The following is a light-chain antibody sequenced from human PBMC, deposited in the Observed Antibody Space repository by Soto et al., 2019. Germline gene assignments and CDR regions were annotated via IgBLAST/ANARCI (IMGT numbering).Light chain of an antibody. CDR3: SSYTSGNTVL. Sequence: QSALTQPASVSGSPGQSITISCTGTSSDIGGYNYVSWYQQHPRKAPKLMIYDVRSRPSGVSDRFSASKSGNTASLTITVLQAEDEADYYCSSYTSGNTVLFGGGTKLTVL. J-gene: IGLJ2*01. CDR2: DVR. CDR1: SSDIGGYNY. V-gene: IGLV2-14*01.